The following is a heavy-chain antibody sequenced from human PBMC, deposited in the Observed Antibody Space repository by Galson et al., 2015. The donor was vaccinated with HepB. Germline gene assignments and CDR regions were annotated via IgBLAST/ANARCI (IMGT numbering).Heavy chain of an antibody. J-gene: IGHJ4*02. CDR1: Y. Sequence: YWNWIRQPPGTGLEWIAYIYSSGSTNYNPSLKSRVAISVDTSKNQFSLKLSSVTAADTAVYYCARGNDYFDYWGQGSLVTVSS. CDR3: ARGNDYFDY. CDR2: IYSSGST. V-gene: IGHV4-59*01.